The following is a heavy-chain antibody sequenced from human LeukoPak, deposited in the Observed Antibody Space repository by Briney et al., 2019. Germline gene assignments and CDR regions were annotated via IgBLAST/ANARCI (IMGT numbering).Heavy chain of an antibody. CDR3: ATATYYDYYYYYGMDV. V-gene: IGHV1-24*01. Sequence: ASVKVSCKVSGYTLTELSMHWVRQAPGKGLEWMGGFDPEDGETIYAQKFQGRVTMTEDTSTDTAYMKLSSLRSEDTAVYYCATATYYDYYYYYGMDVWGQGTTVTVSS. CDR2: FDPEDGET. CDR1: GYTLTELS. J-gene: IGHJ6*02. D-gene: IGHD3-3*01.